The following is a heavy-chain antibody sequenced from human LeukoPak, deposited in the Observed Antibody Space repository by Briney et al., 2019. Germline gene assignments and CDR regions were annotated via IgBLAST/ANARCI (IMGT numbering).Heavy chain of an antibody. CDR1: GFTFSSYE. J-gene: IGHJ4*02. D-gene: IGHD2-15*01. CDR2: ISSSGSTI. V-gene: IGHV3-48*03. CDR3: ARGVVSFDY. Sequence: GSLRLSCAASGFTFSSYEMNWVRQAPGKGLEWLSYISSSGSTIYYADSVKGRFTISRDNAKNSLYLQLNSLRAEDTAVYYCARGVVSFDYWGQGTLVTVSS.